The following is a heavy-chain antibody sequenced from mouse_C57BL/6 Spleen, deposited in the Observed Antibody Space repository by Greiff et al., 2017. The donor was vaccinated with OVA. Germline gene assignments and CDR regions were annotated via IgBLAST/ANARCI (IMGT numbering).Heavy chain of an antibody. J-gene: IGHJ4*01. D-gene: IGHD3-3*01. CDR3: ARWGTGAMDY. CDR2: IYPSDSET. Sequence: VQLQQPGAELVRPGSSVKLSCKASGYTFTSYWMDWVKQRPGQGLEWIGNIYPSDSETHYNQKFKVKATLTVDKSSSTAYMQLSSLTSEDSAVYYCARWGTGAMDYWGQGTSVTVSS. CDR1: GYTFTSYW. V-gene: IGHV1-61*01.